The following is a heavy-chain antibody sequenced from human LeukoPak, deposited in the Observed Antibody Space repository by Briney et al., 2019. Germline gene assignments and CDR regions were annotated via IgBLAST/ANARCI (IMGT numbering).Heavy chain of an antibody. CDR3: ARGDYGDFRVFYTLFDY. V-gene: IGHV5-51*01. J-gene: IGHJ4*02. CDR1: GYTFTNYW. CDR2: MYPGDSDT. Sequence: GESLKISCKGSGYTFTNYWIGWVRQMPGKGLEWMGIMYPGDSDTRYSPSFQGQVTISADKSISTAYLHWSSLKASDTAMYYCARGDYGDFRVFYTLFDYWGQGTLVTVSS. D-gene: IGHD4-17*01.